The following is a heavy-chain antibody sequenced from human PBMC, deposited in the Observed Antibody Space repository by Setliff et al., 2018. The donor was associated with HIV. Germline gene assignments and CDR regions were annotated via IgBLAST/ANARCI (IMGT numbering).Heavy chain of an antibody. CDR3: IVNIVGPVTGLDR. CDR1: GYTFTSNH. D-gene: IGHD1-26*01. Sequence: ASVKVSCKASGYTFTSNHMHWGRQAPGQGLEWMGTINPSGGGTIYAPEFQGRVTMTTDTSTRTAYMELSGLTSEDTAVYFCIVNIVGPVTGLDRWGPGTLVTVSS. V-gene: IGHV1-46*01. J-gene: IGHJ5*02. CDR2: INPSGGGT.